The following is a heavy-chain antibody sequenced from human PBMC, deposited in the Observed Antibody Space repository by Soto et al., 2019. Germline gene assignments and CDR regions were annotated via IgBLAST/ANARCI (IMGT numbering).Heavy chain of an antibody. D-gene: IGHD6-13*01. V-gene: IGHV3-30*18. J-gene: IGHJ4*02. CDR2: ISYEGSEK. Sequence: VHLVESGGGVVQPGRSLRLSCAASGFTFSNNGMHWVRQAPGKGLEWMGGISYEGSEKYYAGSVKGRYTISRDNSKNTLYLQMDTLRAEDTAIYYCVKDKGAAAGFDYWGQGILVTVSS. CDR3: VKDKGAAAGFDY. CDR1: GFTFSNNG.